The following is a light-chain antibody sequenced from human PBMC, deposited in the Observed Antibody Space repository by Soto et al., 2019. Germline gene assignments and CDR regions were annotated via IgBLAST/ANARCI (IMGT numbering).Light chain of an antibody. V-gene: IGLV1-44*01. CDR1: NSNIGSKT. CDR3: AAWDASLNGYV. J-gene: IGLJ1*01. CDR2: NSY. Sequence: QSVLTQPPSASVTPGQRVTISCSGSNSNIGSKTVNWYQQLPGTVPKLLIYNSYQRPSGVPDRFSGSKSGTSASLAISGLQSEDEADYYCAAWDASLNGYVFGTGTKVTVL.